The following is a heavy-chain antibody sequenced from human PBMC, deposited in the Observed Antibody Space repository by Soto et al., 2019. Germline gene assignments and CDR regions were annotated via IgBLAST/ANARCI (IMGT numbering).Heavy chain of an antibody. Sequence: PXESLRLSCAASGFTFSSYSMNWVRQAPGKGLEWVSSISSSSSYIYSADSVKGRFTISRDNAKNSLYLQMNSLRAEDTAVYYCAREDYSNFDYWGQGTLVTVSS. J-gene: IGHJ4*02. CDR1: GFTFSSYS. D-gene: IGHD4-4*01. CDR2: ISSSSSYI. CDR3: AREDYSNFDY. V-gene: IGHV3-21*01.